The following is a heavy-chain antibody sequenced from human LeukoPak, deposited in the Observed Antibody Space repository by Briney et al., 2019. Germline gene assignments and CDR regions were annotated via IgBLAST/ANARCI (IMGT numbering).Heavy chain of an antibody. D-gene: IGHD4-11*01. J-gene: IGHJ6*03. CDR1: GFTFSAYG. CDR3: AKPTAWYYYMDV. V-gene: IGHV3-30*02. CDR2: IRYDGGKK. Sequence: GGSPRLSCAASGFTFSAYGMHWVRQAPGKGPEWVAFIRYDGGKKYYADSVKGRFTISRDNSKNTLYLQMNSLRAEDTAVYYCAKPTAWYYYMDVWGKGTTVIVSS.